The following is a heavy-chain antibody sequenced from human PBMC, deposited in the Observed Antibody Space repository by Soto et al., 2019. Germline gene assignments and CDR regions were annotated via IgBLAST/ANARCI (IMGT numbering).Heavy chain of an antibody. Sequence: SETLSLTCTVSGGSISSGGYYWSWIRQPPGKGLEWIGEINHSGSTNYNPSLKSRVTISVDTSKNQFSLKLSSVTAADTAVYYCAREKGYYDILKRYYMDVWGKGTTVTVSS. J-gene: IGHJ6*03. CDR2: INHSGST. CDR3: AREKGYYDILKRYYMDV. D-gene: IGHD3-9*01. V-gene: IGHV4-39*07. CDR1: GGSISSGGYY.